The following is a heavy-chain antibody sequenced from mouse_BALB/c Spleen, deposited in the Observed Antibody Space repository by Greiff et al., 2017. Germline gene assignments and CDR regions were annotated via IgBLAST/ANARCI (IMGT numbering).Heavy chain of an antibody. CDR3: ATTVVATN. D-gene: IGHD1-1*01. J-gene: IGHJ3*01. CDR2: ISSGSSTI. V-gene: IGHV5-17*02. Sequence: EVKLVESGGGLVQPGGSRKLSCAASGFTFSSFGMHWVRQAPEKGLEWVAYISSGSSTIYYADTVKGRFTISRDNPKNTLFLQMTSLRSEDTAMYYCATTVVATNWGQGTLVTVSA. CDR1: GFTFSSFG.